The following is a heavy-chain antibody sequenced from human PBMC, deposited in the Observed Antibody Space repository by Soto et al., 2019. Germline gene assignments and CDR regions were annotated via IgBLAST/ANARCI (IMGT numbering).Heavy chain of an antibody. CDR2: INPSGGST. J-gene: IGHJ4*02. CDR3: ARYAGAYYDFWSGYSNYFDY. V-gene: IGHV1-46*01. Sequence: GASVKVSWKASGYTFTSYYMHWVRQAPGQGLEWMGIINPSGGSTSYAQKFQGRVTMTRDTSTSTVYRELSSLRSEDTAVYYCARYAGAYYDFWSGYSNYFDYWGQGTPVTVSS. CDR1: GYTFTSYY. D-gene: IGHD3-3*01.